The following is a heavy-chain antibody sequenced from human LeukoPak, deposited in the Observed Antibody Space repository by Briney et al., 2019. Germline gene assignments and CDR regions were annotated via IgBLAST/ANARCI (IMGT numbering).Heavy chain of an antibody. Sequence: SETLSLTCAVYGGAFSGYYWSWIRQPPGKGLEWVGEINHSGSTNYNPSLKSRVTISVDTSKNQFSLKLSSVTAADTAVYYCARGVTMLRGAPTYYYYGMDVWGQGTTVTVSS. CDR2: INHSGST. D-gene: IGHD3-10*01. V-gene: IGHV4-34*01. CDR3: ARGVTMLRGAPTYYYYGMDV. CDR1: GGAFSGYY. J-gene: IGHJ6*02.